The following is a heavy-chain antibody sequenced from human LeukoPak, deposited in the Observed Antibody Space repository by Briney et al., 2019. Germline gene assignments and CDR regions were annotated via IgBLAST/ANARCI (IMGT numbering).Heavy chain of an antibody. J-gene: IGHJ3*02. CDR2: VRGSGGSGGTT. V-gene: IGHV3-23*01. Sequence: GGSLRLSCAASGFTFSSYAMSWVRQAPGKGLEWVSAVRGSGGSGGTTYYADSVKGRFTISRDNSKNTLYLQMNSLRAEDAAVYYCAALDGYGDYVGGDAFDIWGQGTMVTVSS. CDR1: GFTFSSYA. CDR3: AALDGYGDYVGGDAFDI. D-gene: IGHD4-17*01.